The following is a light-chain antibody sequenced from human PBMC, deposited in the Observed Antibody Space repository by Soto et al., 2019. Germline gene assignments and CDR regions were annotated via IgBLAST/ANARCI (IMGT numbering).Light chain of an antibody. CDR1: QSVSSIY. CDR3: QQHSHWPPWT. V-gene: IGKV3-11*01. Sequence: EIVVTDCPRTLSLSPREGSTLSFSASQSVSSIYLAWYQQKPGQAPRLLIYGATNRATGVPARFSGSGSGTDFTLTISNLEPEDFAVYYYQQHSHWPPWTFGQGTKVDIK. CDR2: GAT. J-gene: IGKJ1*01.